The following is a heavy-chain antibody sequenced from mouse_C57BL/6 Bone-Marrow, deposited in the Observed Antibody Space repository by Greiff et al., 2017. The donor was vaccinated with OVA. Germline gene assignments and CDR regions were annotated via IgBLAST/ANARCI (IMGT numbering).Heavy chain of an antibody. V-gene: IGHV1-39*01. CDR3: GRNWRGVSGYFDC. Sequence: VQLQQSGPALVKPGASVKISCNASGYSFTDYNMNWVKPSNGKSLEWIGVITPNYGTTSYNQKFKGKATLTVDQSSSTAYMQLNSLTSEDSAVYYCGRNWRGVSGYFDCWDQGTTLTISS. J-gene: IGHJ2*01. CDR2: ITPNYGTT. D-gene: IGHD1-3*01. CDR1: GYSFTDYN.